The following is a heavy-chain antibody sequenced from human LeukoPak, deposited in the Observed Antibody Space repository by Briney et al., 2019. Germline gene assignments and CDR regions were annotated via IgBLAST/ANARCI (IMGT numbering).Heavy chain of an antibody. V-gene: IGHV1-69*05. CDR2: IIPIFGTA. CDR3: ARVAYNSGSYYPDY. CDR1: GGTFSSYA. Sequence: SVKVSCKASGGTFSSYAISWVRQAPGQGLEWMGGIIPIFGTANYAQKFQGRVTMTRDKSTSTVYMELSSLRSEDTAVYYCARVAYNSGSYYPDYWGQGTLVTVSS. D-gene: IGHD1-26*01. J-gene: IGHJ4*02.